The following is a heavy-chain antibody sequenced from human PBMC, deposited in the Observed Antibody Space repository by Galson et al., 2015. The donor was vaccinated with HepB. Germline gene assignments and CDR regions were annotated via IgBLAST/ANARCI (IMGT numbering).Heavy chain of an antibody. V-gene: IGHV5-10-1*01. J-gene: IGHJ4*02. CDR1: GSKFTSYW. D-gene: IGHD5-12*01. Sequence: QSGAEVKKPGESLRISCKGSGSKFTSYWINWVRQIPGKGLEWMGKIDPNDSYTKYSPSLQGHVTISADKSLNTAYLQWSSPKASDTAMYYCARRGSGYWGQGTLVTVSS. CDR3: ARRGSGY. CDR2: IDPNDSYT.